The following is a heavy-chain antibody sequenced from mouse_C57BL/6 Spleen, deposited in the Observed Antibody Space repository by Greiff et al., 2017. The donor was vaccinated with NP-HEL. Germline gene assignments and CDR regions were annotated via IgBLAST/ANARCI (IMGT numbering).Heavy chain of an antibody. J-gene: IGHJ4*01. D-gene: IGHD1-1*01. CDR1: GYTFTEYT. Sequence: VQLQQSGAELVKPGASVKLSCKASGYTFTEYTIHWVKQRSGQGLEWIGWFYPGSGSIKYNEKFKDKATLTADKSSSTVYMELSRLTSEDSAVYFCARQAGVRYLYYYAMDYWGQGTSVTVSS. CDR2: FYPGSGSI. CDR3: ARQAGVRYLYYYAMDY. V-gene: IGHV1-62-2*01.